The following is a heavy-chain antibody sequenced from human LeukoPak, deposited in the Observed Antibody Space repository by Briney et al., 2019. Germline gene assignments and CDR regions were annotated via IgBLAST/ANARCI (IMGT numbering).Heavy chain of an antibody. CDR1: GGSFSGYY. CDR2: INHSGST. V-gene: IGHV4-34*01. J-gene: IGHJ4*02. D-gene: IGHD5-12*01. Sequence: PSETLSLTCAVYGGSFSGYYWSWIRQPPGKGLEWIGEINHSGSTNYNPSLKSRVTISVDTSKNQFSLKLSSVTAADTAVYYCARDGYSGNDGIWGQGTLVTVSS. CDR3: ARDGYSGNDGI.